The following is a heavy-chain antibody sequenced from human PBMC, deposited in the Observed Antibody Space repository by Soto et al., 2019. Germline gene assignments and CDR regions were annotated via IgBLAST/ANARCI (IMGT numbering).Heavy chain of an antibody. CDR2: IYHSGST. Sequence: PSETLSLTCAVSGGSISSGGYSWSWIRQPPGKGLEWIGYIYHSGSTYYNPSLKSRVTISVDRSKNQFSLKLSSVTAADTAVYYCAKIAAAGDAFDIWGQGTMVTVSS. D-gene: IGHD6-13*01. V-gene: IGHV4-30-2*01. CDR3: AKIAAAGDAFDI. CDR1: GGSISSGGYS. J-gene: IGHJ3*02.